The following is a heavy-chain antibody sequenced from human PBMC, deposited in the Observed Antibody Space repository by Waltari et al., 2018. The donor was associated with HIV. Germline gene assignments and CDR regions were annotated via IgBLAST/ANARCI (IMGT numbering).Heavy chain of an antibody. Sequence: EVQLVESGGGLVQPGGSLRLSCAASGFTFSSYSMNWVRQAPGKGLEWVSYISSSSSTIYYADSVKGRFTISRDNAKNSLYLQMNSLRAEDRAVYYCARQGAIYCSGGSCYSGYYYYGMDVWGQGTTVTVSS. V-gene: IGHV3-48*01. CDR1: GFTFSSYS. CDR3: ARQGAIYCSGGSCYSGYYYYGMDV. J-gene: IGHJ6*02. CDR2: ISSSSSTI. D-gene: IGHD2-15*01.